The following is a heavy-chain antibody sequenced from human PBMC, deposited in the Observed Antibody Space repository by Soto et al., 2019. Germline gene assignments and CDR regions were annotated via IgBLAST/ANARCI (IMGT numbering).Heavy chain of an antibody. CDR1: GFPFSTYS. D-gene: IGHD3-16*01. CDR3: ARGVGQLDHFDY. J-gene: IGHJ4*02. CDR2: ISRTSVYR. V-gene: IGHV3-21*01. Sequence: PGGSLRLSCAASGFPFSTYSMNWVRLAPGQGLEWVSSISRTSVYRYYSDSVEGRFTISRDNAKNSLYLQMNSLRVEDSAMYYCARGVGQLDHFDYWGKGVLVTVSS.